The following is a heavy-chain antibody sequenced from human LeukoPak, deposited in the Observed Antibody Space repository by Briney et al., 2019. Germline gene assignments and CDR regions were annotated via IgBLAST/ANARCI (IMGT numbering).Heavy chain of an antibody. D-gene: IGHD6-6*01. V-gene: IGHV3-48*01. CDR2: ISSSSSTI. CDR3: ARVWQLVPYYYYYMDV. CDR1: GFTFSSYS. J-gene: IGHJ6*03. Sequence: GGSLRLSCAASGFTFSSYSMNWVRQAPGRGLERVSYISSSSSTIYYADSVKGRFTISRDNAKNSLYLQMNSLRAEDTAVYYCARVWQLVPYYYYYMDVWGKGTTVTVSS.